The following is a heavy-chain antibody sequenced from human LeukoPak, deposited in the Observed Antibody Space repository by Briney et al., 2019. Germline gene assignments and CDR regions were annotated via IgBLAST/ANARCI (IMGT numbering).Heavy chain of an antibody. CDR2: ISSSSSYI. D-gene: IGHD3-3*01. Sequence: GGSLRLSCAASGFTFSSYSMNWVRQAPGKGLEWVSSISSSSSYIYYADSVKGRFTISRDNAKNSLYLQMNSLRAEDTAVYYCAAESPWDYYDFWSGQRDAFDIWGQGTMVTVSS. CDR3: AAESPWDYYDFWSGQRDAFDI. J-gene: IGHJ3*02. CDR1: GFTFSSYS. V-gene: IGHV3-21*01.